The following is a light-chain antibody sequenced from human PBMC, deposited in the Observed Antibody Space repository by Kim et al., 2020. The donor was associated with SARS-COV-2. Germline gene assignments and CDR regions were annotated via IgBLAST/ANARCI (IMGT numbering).Light chain of an antibody. CDR1: EPVRTGY. Sequence: SPGERDNLSCKASEPVRTGYIAWYQQKPGQAPRLVIFGAHNRATGIPDRFSGSGSIRGFILTISGLEPEDSAVYYCQQYASTLLTFGGGTKVDIK. J-gene: IGKJ4*01. CDR3: QQYASTLLT. CDR2: GAH. V-gene: IGKV3-20*01.